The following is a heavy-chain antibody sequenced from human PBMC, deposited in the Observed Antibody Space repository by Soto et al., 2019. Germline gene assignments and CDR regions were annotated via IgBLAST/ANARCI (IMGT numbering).Heavy chain of an antibody. CDR1: GGSFSGYY. CDR3: ARSGGSSDPEYYFDY. V-gene: IGHV4-34*01. D-gene: IGHD6-6*01. CDR2: INHSGST. Sequence: SETLSLTCAVYGGSFSGYYWSWIRQPPGKGLEWIGEINHSGSTNYNPSLKSRVTISVDTSKNQFSLKLSSVTAADTAVYYCARSGGSSDPEYYFDYWGQGTLVTVSS. J-gene: IGHJ4*02.